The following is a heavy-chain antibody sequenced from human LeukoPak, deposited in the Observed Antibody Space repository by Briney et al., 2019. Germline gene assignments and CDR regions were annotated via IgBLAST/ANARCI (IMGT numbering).Heavy chain of an antibody. V-gene: IGHV3-53*01. J-gene: IGHJ4*02. CDR3: ARVPMVRGFTWYYFDF. D-gene: IGHD3-10*01. Sequence: PGGSLRLSCAATGFTVSRNFMSWVRKAPGKGLEWVSVIYSGGSTYYADSVKGRFTISRDNSENTLYLQMNTLRAEDTAVYYCARVPMVRGFTWYYFDFWGQGTLVTVSS. CDR1: GFTVSRNF. CDR2: IYSGGST.